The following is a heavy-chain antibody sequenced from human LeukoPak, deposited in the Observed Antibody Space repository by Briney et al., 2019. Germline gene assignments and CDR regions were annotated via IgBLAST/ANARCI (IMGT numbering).Heavy chain of an antibody. V-gene: IGHV4-4*07. CDR3: ARGRKELGYCSSTSCYAFDI. J-gene: IGHJ3*02. CDR2: IYASGST. D-gene: IGHD2-2*01. Sequence: SETLSLTCTVSGGSISSYYWAWIRQPAGKGLEWIGRIYASGSTDYYSSLKSRVSMSVDTSKNQFSLKLSSVTAADTAVYYCARGRKELGYCSSTSCYAFDIWGQGTMVTVSS. CDR1: GGSISSYY.